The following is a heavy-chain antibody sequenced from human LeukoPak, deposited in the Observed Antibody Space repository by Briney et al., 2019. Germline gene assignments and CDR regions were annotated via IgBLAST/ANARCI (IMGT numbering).Heavy chain of an antibody. J-gene: IGHJ4*02. D-gene: IGHD1-1*01. CDR3: ARGYSSTMRTTGNDY. CDR1: GGTFSNYA. V-gene: IGHV1-69*13. CDR2: IIPIFGTS. Sequence: SVTVSFKASGGTFSNYAISWVRQAPGQGLEWMGGIIPIFGTSNYAQKFQGRVTITADESTSTAYMELSSLRSEDTAVYYCARGYSSTMRTTGNDYWGQGTLVTVSS.